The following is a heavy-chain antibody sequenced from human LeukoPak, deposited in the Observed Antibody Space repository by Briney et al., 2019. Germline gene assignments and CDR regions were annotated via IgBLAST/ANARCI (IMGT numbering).Heavy chain of an antibody. Sequence: SETLSLTCAVYGGSFSGYYWSWIRQPPGKGLEWIGEINHSGSTNYNPSLKSRVTISVDTSKNQFSLKLSSVTAADTAVYYCARGTPFFAYCGSTSCYGWFDPWGQGTLVTVSS. V-gene: IGHV4-34*01. CDR3: ARGTPFFAYCGSTSCYGWFDP. J-gene: IGHJ5*02. CDR1: GGSFSGYY. CDR2: INHSGST. D-gene: IGHD2-2*01.